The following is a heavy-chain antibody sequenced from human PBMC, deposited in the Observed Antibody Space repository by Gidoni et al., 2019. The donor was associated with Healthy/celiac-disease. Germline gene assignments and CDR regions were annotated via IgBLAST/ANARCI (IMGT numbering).Heavy chain of an antibody. V-gene: IGHV1-18*01. D-gene: IGHD6-6*01. CDR3: ARVVPYSSSSEYYYYYYMDV. J-gene: IGHJ6*03. Sequence: QVQLVQSGAEVKKPGASVKVSCKASGYTFISYGISWLRQAPGQGLEWMGWISIYNDNTNYAQKLQGRVTMTTDTSTSTAYMELRSLRSDDTAVYYCARVVPYSSSSEYYYYYYMDVWGKGTTVTVSS. CDR1: GYTFISYG. CDR2: ISIYNDNT.